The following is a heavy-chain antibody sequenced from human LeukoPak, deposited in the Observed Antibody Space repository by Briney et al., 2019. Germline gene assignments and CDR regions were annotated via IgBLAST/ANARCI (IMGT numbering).Heavy chain of an antibody. CDR3: AKDLPRYYYDSSGSYFDY. V-gene: IGHV3-23*01. J-gene: IGHJ4*02. CDR2: ISGSGGST. D-gene: IGHD3-22*01. Sequence: GGSLRLSCAASGFTFNSYAMSWVRQAPGKGLEWVSAISGSGGSTYYADSVKGRFTISRDNSKNTLYLQMNSLRVEDTAVYYCAKDLPRYYYDSSGSYFDYWGQGALVTVSS. CDR1: GFTFNSYA.